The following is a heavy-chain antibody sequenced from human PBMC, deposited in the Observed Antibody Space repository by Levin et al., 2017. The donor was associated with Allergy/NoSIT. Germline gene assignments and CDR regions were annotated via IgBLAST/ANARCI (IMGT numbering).Heavy chain of an antibody. Sequence: GESLKISCKASGSTFTDSYIHWVRQAPGQGLEWMGWINPHSGGTNYAPKFQGRVTLTRDTSINKVYFELNRLTTDDTAVYYCAIDVKVGTTPYWGQGTLVTVSS. J-gene: IGHJ4*02. CDR2: INPHSGGT. V-gene: IGHV1-2*02. CDR3: AIDVKVGTTPY. CDR1: GSTFTDSY. D-gene: IGHD1-26*01.